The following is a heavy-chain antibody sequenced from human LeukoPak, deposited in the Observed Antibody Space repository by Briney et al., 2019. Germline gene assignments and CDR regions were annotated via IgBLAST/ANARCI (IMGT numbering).Heavy chain of an antibody. CDR2: IYPGDSYT. CDR3: ARRSGSDALDI. D-gene: IGHD3-10*01. Sequence: KLGESLKISCKGSGCSFTSYWIAWVRQMPGKGLEWMGIIYPGDSYTTYSPSFQGQVTISADKSISTAYLQWRSLKASDTAMYYCARRSGSDALDIWGQGTMVTVSS. J-gene: IGHJ3*02. V-gene: IGHV5-51*01. CDR1: GCSFTSYW.